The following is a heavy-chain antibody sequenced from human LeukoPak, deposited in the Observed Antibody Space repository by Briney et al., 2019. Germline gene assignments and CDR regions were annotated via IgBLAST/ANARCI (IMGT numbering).Heavy chain of an antibody. CDR1: GFTFDDYT. J-gene: IGHJ4*02. V-gene: IGHV3-43*01. CDR3: ATLSGDPFDY. D-gene: IGHD1-26*01. Sequence: PGGSLRLSCAASGFTFDDYTMHWVRQAPGKGLEWVSLISWDGGSTYYADSVKSRFTISRDNSKNSLYLQMNSLRTEDTALHYCATLSGDPFDYWGQGALVTVSS. CDR2: ISWDGGST.